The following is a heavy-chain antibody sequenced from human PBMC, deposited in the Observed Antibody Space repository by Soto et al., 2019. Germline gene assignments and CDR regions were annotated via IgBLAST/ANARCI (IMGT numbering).Heavy chain of an antibody. CDR2: IYYSGST. CDR1: GGSISSYY. V-gene: IGHV4-59*01. Sequence: SETLSLTCTVSGGSISSYYWSWIRQPPGKGLEWIGYIYYSGSTNYNPSLKSRVTISVDTSKNQFSLKLSSVTAADTAVYYCARHRRSIAARPAFDYWGQGTLVTVFS. CDR3: ARHRRSIAARPAFDY. D-gene: IGHD6-6*01. J-gene: IGHJ4*02.